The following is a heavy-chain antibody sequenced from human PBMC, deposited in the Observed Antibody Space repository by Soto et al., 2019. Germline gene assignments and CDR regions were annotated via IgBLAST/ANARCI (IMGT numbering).Heavy chain of an antibody. V-gene: IGHV4-59*01. D-gene: IGHD1-1*01. Sequence: SETLSLPCPLSGGSLSCCLLPWLRQPPGKRLEWIGYIYDSGSTVYNPSLKSRVTISLGTSKNQFSLKLSSVTAADSAVYYGARGVNSIGAFDIWGQGTMVTVSS. CDR1: GGSLSCCL. CDR2: IYDSGST. CDR3: ARGVNSIGAFDI. J-gene: IGHJ3*02.